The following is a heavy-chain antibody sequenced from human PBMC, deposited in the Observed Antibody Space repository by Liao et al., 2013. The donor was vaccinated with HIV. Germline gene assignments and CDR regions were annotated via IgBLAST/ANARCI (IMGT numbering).Heavy chain of an antibody. Sequence: QVQLQQWGAGLLKPSETLSLTCAVYGGSFSGYYWSWIRQPPGKGLEWIGEINHSGSTNYNPSLKSRVTISVDTSKNQFSLKLSSVTAADTAVYYCAGASKESSEVVPAAMTHTIDYWGQGTLVTVSS. D-gene: IGHD2-2*01. CDR2: INHSGST. J-gene: IGHJ4*02. CDR1: GGSFSGYY. V-gene: IGHV4-34*01. CDR3: AGASKESSEVVPAAMTHTIDY.